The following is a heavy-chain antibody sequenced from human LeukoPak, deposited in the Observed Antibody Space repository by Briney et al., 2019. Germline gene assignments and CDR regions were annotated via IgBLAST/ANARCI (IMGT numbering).Heavy chain of an antibody. D-gene: IGHD3-22*01. CDR3: LDSSGYYNDY. J-gene: IGHJ4*02. CDR1: GFTFSSYA. CDR2: ISGSGGST. V-gene: IGHV3-23*01. Sequence: GGSLRLSCAASGFTFSSYAMGWVRQAPGEGLEWVSAISGSGGSTYYADSVKGRFTISRDNSKNTLYLQMNSLRAEDTAVYYCLDSSGYYNDYWGQGTLVTVSS.